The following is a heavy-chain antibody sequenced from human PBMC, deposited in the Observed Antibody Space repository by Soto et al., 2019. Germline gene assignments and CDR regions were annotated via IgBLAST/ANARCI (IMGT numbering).Heavy chain of an antibody. CDR1: GASMSSGGYY. CDR3: ARDRHNNFFDP. CDR2: IYYSGST. J-gene: IGHJ5*02. V-gene: IGHV4-31*03. Sequence: QVQLQESGPGLVKPSQTLSLTCTVSGASMSSGGYYWTWIRQSPGKGLEWIGYIYYSGSTHYNPSLESRVAISLDTSRSQFSLTLHSVTAADTAIYYCARDRHNNFFDPWGQGTLVTVSS. D-gene: IGHD6-6*01.